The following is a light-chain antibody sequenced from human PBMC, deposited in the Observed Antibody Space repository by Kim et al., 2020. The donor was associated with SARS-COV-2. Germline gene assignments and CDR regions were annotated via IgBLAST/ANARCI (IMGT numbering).Light chain of an antibody. CDR1: LSVSSSY. Sequence: LSPGERATLSCRASLSVSSSYLAWYQQKPGQAPRLLIYGASSRATGIPDRFSGSGSGTDFTLTISRLEPEDFAVYYCQQYGSSPTFGGGTKVDIK. CDR2: GAS. V-gene: IGKV3-20*01. J-gene: IGKJ4*01. CDR3: QQYGSSPT.